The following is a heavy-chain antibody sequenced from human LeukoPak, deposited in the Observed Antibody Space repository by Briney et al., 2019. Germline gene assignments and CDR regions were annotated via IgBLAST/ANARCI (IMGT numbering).Heavy chain of an antibody. CDR3: ARIRIAARQGGWFDP. Sequence: SETLSPTCTVSGGSISSYYWSWIRQPPGKGLGWIGYIYYSGSTNYNPSLTSRVTISVDPSKNQFSLKLSSVTAAETAVYYCARIRIAARQGGWFDPWGQGTLVTVSS. J-gene: IGHJ5*02. V-gene: IGHV4-59*01. CDR1: GGSISSYY. D-gene: IGHD6-6*01. CDR2: IYYSGST.